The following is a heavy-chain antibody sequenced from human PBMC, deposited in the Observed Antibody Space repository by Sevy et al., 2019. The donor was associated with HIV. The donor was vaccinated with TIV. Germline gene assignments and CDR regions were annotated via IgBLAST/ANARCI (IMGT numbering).Heavy chain of an antibody. CDR2: LKSDVYGGTV. Sequence: GGSLRLSCTASGFTFGDYCMSWVRQAPGKGLEWVAFLKSDVYGGTVDHAASVRGRFVVSRDDSKTIAYLQMNDLKTEDTGVYYCTRWKAAQSIFDYWGQGTLVTVSS. V-gene: IGHV3-49*04. D-gene: IGHD6-13*01. J-gene: IGHJ4*02. CDR3: TRWKAAQSIFDY. CDR1: GFTFGDYC.